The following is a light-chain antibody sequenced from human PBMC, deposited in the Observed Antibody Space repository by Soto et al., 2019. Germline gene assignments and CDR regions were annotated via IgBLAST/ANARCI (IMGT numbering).Light chain of an antibody. V-gene: IGKV1-5*03. CDR1: QSISSW. CDR3: QQYNSYPWT. CDR2: KAS. J-gene: IGKJ1*01. Sequence: DIQMTQSPSTLSASVGDRVTITCRASQSISSWLAWYQQKPGKAPKLLIYKASSLESGVPSRFSGSGSGKEFTLTISSLQPDDFATYYRQQYNSYPWTFGQGTKVEIK.